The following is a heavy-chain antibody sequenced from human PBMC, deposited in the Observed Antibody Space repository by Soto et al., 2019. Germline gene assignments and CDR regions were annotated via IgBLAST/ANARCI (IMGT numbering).Heavy chain of an antibody. V-gene: IGHV3-15*07. D-gene: IGHD5-18*01. CDR2: IKSKTDGGTT. CDR3: TADEDTAMVADY. Sequence: EVQLVESGGGLVKPGGSLRLSCAASGFTFSNAWMNWVRQAPGKGLEWVGRIKSKTDGGTTDYAAPVKGRFTISRDDSKNMPNLQMNMLKTEDTAVYYCTADEDTAMVADYWGQGTLVTVSS. J-gene: IGHJ4*02. CDR1: GFTFSNAW.